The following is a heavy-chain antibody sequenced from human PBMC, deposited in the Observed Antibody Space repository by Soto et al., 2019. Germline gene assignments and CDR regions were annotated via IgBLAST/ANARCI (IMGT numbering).Heavy chain of an antibody. J-gene: IGHJ3*02. D-gene: IGHD3-22*01. Sequence: GGSLRLSCGASGLTFSSYAMTWIRQAPGKGLEWVSAISTTGGSAYYADSVKGRFTVSRDNSKSTLYLQMNSLRAEDTAVYYCTVYDNSGWRAFDIWGQGTMVTVSS. CDR3: TVYDNSGWRAFDI. CDR1: GLTFSSYA. V-gene: IGHV3-23*01. CDR2: ISTTGGSA.